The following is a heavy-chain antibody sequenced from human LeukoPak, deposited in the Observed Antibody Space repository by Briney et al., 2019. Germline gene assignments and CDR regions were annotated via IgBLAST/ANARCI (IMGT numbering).Heavy chain of an antibody. CDR2: IYHSGST. CDR3: ARGGKGPYFDY. V-gene: IGHV4-38-2*01. D-gene: IGHD4-23*01. CDR1: GYSISSGYY. J-gene: IGHJ4*02. Sequence: KPSETLSLTCAVSGYSISSGYYWGWIRQPPGKGLEWIGSIYHSGSTYYNPSPKSRVTISVDTSKNQFSLKLSSVTAADTAVYYCARGGKGPYFDYWGQGTLVTVSS.